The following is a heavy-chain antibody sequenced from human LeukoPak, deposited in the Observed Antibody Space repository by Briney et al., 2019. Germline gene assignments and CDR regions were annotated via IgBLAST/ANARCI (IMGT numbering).Heavy chain of an antibody. Sequence: ASVKVSCKASGGTFSSYAISWVRQAPGQGLEWMGGIIPIFGTANYAQKFQGRVTITADESTSTAYMELSSLRSEDTAVYYCARDGDRGTEDSFDYWGQGTLVTVSS. CDR3: ARDGDRGTEDSFDY. CDR1: GGTFSSYA. J-gene: IGHJ4*02. D-gene: IGHD7-27*01. V-gene: IGHV1-69*13. CDR2: IIPIFGTA.